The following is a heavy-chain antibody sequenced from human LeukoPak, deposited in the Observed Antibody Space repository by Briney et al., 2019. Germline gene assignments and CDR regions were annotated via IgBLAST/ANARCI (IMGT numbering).Heavy chain of an antibody. J-gene: IGHJ6*02. CDR1: GYTFTSYG. V-gene: IGHV1-18*01. CDR3: ARDIVGGTYYDFWSGYLRPRDGMDV. CDR2: ISAYNGNT. Sequence: GPVKVSCKASGYTFTSYGISWVRQAPGQGLEWMGRISAYNGNTNYAQKLQGRVTMTTDTSTSTAYMELRSLRSDDTAVYYCARDIVGGTYYDFWSGYLRPRDGMDVWGQGTTVTVSS. D-gene: IGHD3-3*01.